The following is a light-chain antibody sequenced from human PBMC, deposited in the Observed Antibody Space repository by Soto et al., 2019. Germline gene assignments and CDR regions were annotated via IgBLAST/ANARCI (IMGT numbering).Light chain of an antibody. J-gene: IGKJ5*01. CDR1: QNVNYY. CDR3: QQRSTT. Sequence: EIVLTQSPGTLSLSPGERATLSCRASQNVNYYLAWYQQKPGQAPRLLIYEASNRATGIPARFSASGSGTDFTLTISSLEPEDSAVYYCQQRSTTFGQGTRLEIK. CDR2: EAS. V-gene: IGKV3-11*01.